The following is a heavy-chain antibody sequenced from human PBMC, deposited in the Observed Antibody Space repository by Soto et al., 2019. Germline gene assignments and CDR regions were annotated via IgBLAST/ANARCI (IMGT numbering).Heavy chain of an antibody. Sequence: QVQLVQSGAEVKRPGSSVKVSCKASGGTISSYTISWVRQAPGRGLEWMRGIIPILGTTKYARTFQGRVTLTADRSTDTVYMEVSSLISEDTAVYYCVRDREDDQRLPHWFDPWGQGTPVTVSS. CDR3: VRDREDDQRLPHWFDP. D-gene: IGHD2-15*01. J-gene: IGHJ5*02. CDR1: GGTISSYT. V-gene: IGHV1-69*06. CDR2: IIPILGTT.